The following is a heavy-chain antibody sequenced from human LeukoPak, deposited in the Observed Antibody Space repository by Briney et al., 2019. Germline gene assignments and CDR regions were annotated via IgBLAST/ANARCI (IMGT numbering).Heavy chain of an antibody. D-gene: IGHD6-13*01. CDR2: IYPGDSDT. Sequence: GESLKISCKASGYSFTSYWIGWVRQMPGKGLEWMGIIYPGDSDTRYSPSFQGQVTISADKSISTAYLQWSSLKASDTAMYYCARRSRYSSSWYSGNWFDPWGQGTLVTVSS. CDR3: ARRSRYSSSWYSGNWFDP. CDR1: GYSFTSYW. J-gene: IGHJ5*02. V-gene: IGHV5-51*01.